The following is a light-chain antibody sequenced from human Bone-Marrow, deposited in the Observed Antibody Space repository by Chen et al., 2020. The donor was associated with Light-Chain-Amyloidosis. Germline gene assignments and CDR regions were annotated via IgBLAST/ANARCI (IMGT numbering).Light chain of an antibody. V-gene: IGLV3-25*03. Sequence: SYELPQPPSVSGSPGQTARITCSGDDLPTKYAYWYQQKPGQAPVLVIHRETERPSGISERFSGSSSRTTATLTISGVQAEDEADYHCQSADSSGTYEVIFGGGTKLTVL. CDR2: RET. J-gene: IGLJ2*01. CDR1: DLPTKY. CDR3: QSADSSGTYEVI.